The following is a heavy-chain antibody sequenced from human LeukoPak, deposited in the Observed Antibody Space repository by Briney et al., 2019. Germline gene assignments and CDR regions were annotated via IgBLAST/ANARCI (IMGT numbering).Heavy chain of an antibody. V-gene: IGHV1-2*02. J-gene: IGHJ3*02. Sequence: ASVKVSCKASGYIFTGYYMHWVRQAPGQGLEWVGWINPNSGGTNYAQNFQGRVSMTRDTSISTAYMELSSLRSDDTAVYYCARPGNYGETLDAFDIWGQGTMVTVSS. CDR3: ARPGNYGETLDAFDI. CDR1: GYIFTGYY. CDR2: INPNSGGT. D-gene: IGHD4-17*01.